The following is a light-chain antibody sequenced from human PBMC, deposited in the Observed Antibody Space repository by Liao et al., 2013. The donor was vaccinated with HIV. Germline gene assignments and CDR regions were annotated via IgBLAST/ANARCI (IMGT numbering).Light chain of an antibody. V-gene: IGLV3-1*01. CDR3: QVWDSSSDHGV. J-gene: IGLJ3*02. CDR1: KLGNKY. Sequence: SYELTQPPSVSVSPGQTASITCSGDKLGNKYASWYQQKPGQSPVLVIYQDNKRPSGIPERFSGSNSGNTATLTISGVEAGDEADYYCQVWDSSSDHGVFGGGTKLTVL. CDR2: QDN.